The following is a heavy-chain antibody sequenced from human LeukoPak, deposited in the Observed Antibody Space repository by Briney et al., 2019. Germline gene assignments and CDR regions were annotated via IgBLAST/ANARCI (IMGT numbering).Heavy chain of an antibody. Sequence: GGSLRLSCAASGFTFSSYAMSWVRQAPGKGLEWVSAISGSGGSTYYADPVKGRFTISRDNSKNTLYLQMNSLRAEDTAVYYCAKALLRYNWFDPWGQGTLVTVSS. CDR3: AKALLRYNWFDP. V-gene: IGHV3-23*01. D-gene: IGHD3-3*01. CDR2: ISGSGGST. CDR1: GFTFSSYA. J-gene: IGHJ5*02.